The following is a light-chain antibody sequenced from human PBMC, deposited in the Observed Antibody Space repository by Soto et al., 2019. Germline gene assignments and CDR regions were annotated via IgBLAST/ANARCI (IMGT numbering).Light chain of an antibody. Sequence: GWTQYKSTLALSPGERATLSCRVCQSVSSSYLAWYQQKPGQAPRLLIYGASSRATGIPDRFSGSGSGTDFTLTISRLEPEDFAVYYCQQYGSSPNTFGQVTKVDIK. CDR2: GAS. CDR3: QQYGSSPNT. J-gene: IGKJ1*01. V-gene: IGKV3-20*01. CDR1: QSVSSSY.